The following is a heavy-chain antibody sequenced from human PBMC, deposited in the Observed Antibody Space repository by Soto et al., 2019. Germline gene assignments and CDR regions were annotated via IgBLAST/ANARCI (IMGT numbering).Heavy chain of an antibody. CDR3: AIWKVTRFCSGCSCPSYYYGREF. V-gene: IGHV4-34*01. CDR2: INHSGST. J-gene: IGHJ6*02. Sequence: SETLSLTCAVYGGSFGGYYWSWIRQPPGKGMEWNGEINHSGSTNYNPSLKSRVTISVDTTKNQFSLKLSSVTAADTAGYCCAIWKVTRFCSGCSCPSYYYGREFGGQGPTVPVSS. D-gene: IGHD2-15*01. CDR1: GGSFGGYY.